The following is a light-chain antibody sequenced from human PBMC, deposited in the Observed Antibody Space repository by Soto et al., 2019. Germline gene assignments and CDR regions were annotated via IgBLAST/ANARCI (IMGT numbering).Light chain of an antibody. Sequence: DIQMTQSPSSLSASVGDRVTITCRASQSIVTYLNWYLQKPGKAPKLLIYAASNLQSGVPSRFSGSGSGPDFTLTISCLQPEDFATYFCQQSYSNPPWTFGQGTKVDIX. CDR3: QQSYSNPPWT. V-gene: IGKV1-39*01. J-gene: IGKJ1*01. CDR1: QSIVTY. CDR2: AAS.